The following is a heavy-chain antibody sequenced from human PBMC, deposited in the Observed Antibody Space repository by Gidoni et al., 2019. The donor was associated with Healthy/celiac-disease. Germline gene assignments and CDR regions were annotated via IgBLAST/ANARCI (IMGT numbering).Heavy chain of an antibody. CDR3: ARDSPTIFGVVGYFDY. Sequence: EVQLVESGGGLVKPGGSLRLSCAASGFTFISYSMNWVRQAPGKGLEWVSSISSSSSYIYYADSVKGRFTISRDNAKNSLYLKMNSLRAEDTAVYYCARDSPTIFGVVGYFDYWGQGTLVTVSS. CDR2: ISSSSSYI. J-gene: IGHJ4*02. D-gene: IGHD3-3*01. V-gene: IGHV3-21*01. CDR1: GFTFISYS.